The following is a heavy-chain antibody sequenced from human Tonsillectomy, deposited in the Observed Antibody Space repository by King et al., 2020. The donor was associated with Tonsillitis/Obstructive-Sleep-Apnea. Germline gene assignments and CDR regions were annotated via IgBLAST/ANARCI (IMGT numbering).Heavy chain of an antibody. CDR3: ARYADIVVVPAAIFLDY. CDR2: IYYSGST. Sequence: VQLQESGPGLVKPSETLSLTCTVSGGSISSYYWSWIRQPPGKGLEWIGYIYYSGSTNYNPSLKSRVTISVDTSKNQFSLKLSFVTSADTAVYYCARYADIVVVPAAIFLDYWGQGTLVTVSS. J-gene: IGHJ4*02. CDR1: GGSISSYY. V-gene: IGHV4-59*01. D-gene: IGHD2-2*01.